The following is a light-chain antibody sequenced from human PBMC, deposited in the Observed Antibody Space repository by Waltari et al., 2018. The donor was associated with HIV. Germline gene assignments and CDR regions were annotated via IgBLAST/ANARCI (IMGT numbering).Light chain of an antibody. V-gene: IGKV3-11*01. CDR1: QSVSSY. J-gene: IGKJ2*01. Sequence: DIVLTQSPATLSLSPGERATLSCRASQSVSSYLAWYQQKPAQAPRLLIYEASNRATGIPARFSGSGSGTDFTLTISSLGPEDFAVYYCHQRSSWPRTFGQGTKLEIK. CDR3: HQRSSWPRT. CDR2: EAS.